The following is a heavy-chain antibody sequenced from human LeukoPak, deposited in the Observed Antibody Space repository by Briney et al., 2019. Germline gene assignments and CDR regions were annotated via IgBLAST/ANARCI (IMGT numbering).Heavy chain of an antibody. V-gene: IGHV4-34*01. Sequence: SETLSLTCAVYGGSFSGYYWSWIRQPPGKGLEWIGEINHSGSTNYNPSLKSRVTISVDTSKNQFSLKLSSVTAADTAVYYCAICGSRCDYWGQGTLVTVSS. CDR1: GGSFSGYY. J-gene: IGHJ4*02. CDR2: INHSGST. CDR3: AICGSRCDY. D-gene: IGHD1-26*01.